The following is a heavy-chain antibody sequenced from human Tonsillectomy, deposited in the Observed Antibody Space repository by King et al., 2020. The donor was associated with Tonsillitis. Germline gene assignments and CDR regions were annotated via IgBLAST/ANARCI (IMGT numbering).Heavy chain of an antibody. Sequence: VQLVESGGGLVKPGGSLRLSCAASGFTFSSYSMNWVRQAPGKGLEWVSSISSSSSYIYYADSVKGRFTISRDNAKNSLYLQMNSLRAEDTAVYYCARDPGECGGDCSNDAFDIWGQGTMVTVSS. D-gene: IGHD2-21*02. V-gene: IGHV3-21*01. J-gene: IGHJ3*02. CDR1: GFTFSSYS. CDR3: ARDPGECGGDCSNDAFDI. CDR2: ISSSSSYI.